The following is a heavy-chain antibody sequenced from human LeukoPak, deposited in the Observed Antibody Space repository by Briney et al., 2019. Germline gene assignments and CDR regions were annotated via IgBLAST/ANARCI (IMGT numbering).Heavy chain of an antibody. CDR1: GFTFNNYA. Sequence: PGGSLRLSCAASGFTFNNYAMSWVRQAPGKGLEWVSGISWNSGSIGYADSVKGRFTISRDNAKNSLYLQMNSLRAEDTALYYCAKVGYPYYYYYYMDVWGKGTTVTISS. V-gene: IGHV3-9*01. J-gene: IGHJ6*03. D-gene: IGHD1-1*01. CDR2: ISWNSGSI. CDR3: AKVGYPYYYYYYMDV.